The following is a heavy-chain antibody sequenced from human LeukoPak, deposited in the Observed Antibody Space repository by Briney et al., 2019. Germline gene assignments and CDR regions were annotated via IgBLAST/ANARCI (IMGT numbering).Heavy chain of an antibody. CDR3: AKVGGYSYGYNWLDP. D-gene: IGHD5-18*01. Sequence: GGSLRLSCAASGFTFSSYAMSWVRQAPGKGLEWVSAISGSGGSTYYADSVKGRFTISRDNSKNTLYLQMNSLRAEDTAVYYCAKVGGYSYGYNWLDPWGQGTLVTVSS. CDR2: ISGSGGST. V-gene: IGHV3-23*01. CDR1: GFTFSSYA. J-gene: IGHJ5*02.